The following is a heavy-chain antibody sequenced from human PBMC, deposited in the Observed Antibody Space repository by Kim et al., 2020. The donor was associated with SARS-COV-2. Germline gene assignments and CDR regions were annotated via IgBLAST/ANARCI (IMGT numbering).Heavy chain of an antibody. CDR2: VTGSGGST. CDR1: GFTFSISV. Sequence: GGSLRLSCAASGFTFSISVMSWVRQAPGKGLEWVSTVTGSGGSTFYADSVKGRFTIFRDNSKNTLYLQMSSLRAEDTAVYYCAKRRMEKLYYFDYWCQGT. CDR3: AKRRMEKLYYFDY. D-gene: IGHD5-18*01. V-gene: IGHV3-23*01. J-gene: IGHJ4*02.